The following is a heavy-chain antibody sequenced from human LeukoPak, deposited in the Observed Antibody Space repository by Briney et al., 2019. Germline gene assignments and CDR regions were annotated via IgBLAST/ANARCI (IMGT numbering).Heavy chain of an antibody. D-gene: IGHD6-25*01. CDR1: GYSISSGYY. J-gene: IGHJ2*01. Sequence: SETLSLTCTVSGYSISSGYYWGWIRQPPGKGLEWIGSIYHSGSTNYNSSLKSRVTMSVDPSKNQFSLKLSSVTAADTAVYYCARETAAGYWYFDLWGRGTLVTVSS. V-gene: IGHV4-38-2*02. CDR2: IYHSGST. CDR3: ARETAAGYWYFDL.